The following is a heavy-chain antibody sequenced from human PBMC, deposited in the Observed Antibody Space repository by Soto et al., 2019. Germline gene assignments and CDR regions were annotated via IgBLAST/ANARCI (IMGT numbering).Heavy chain of an antibody. CDR2: ISFDGRNT. Sequence: GGSLRLSCAASGFTFNNYGMHWVRQAPGKGLEWVVVISFDGRNTYYADSVKGRFTISRDNSKNTLYLQMTSLRAEDTAVYYCHGYGYRGQGTLVTVSS. J-gene: IGHJ4*02. CDR1: GFTFNNYG. V-gene: IGHV3-30*03. CDR3: HGYGY. D-gene: IGHD5-12*01.